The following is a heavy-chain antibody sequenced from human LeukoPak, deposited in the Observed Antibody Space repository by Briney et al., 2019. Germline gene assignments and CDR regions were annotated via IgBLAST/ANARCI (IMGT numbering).Heavy chain of an antibody. V-gene: IGHV4-39*01. CDR1: GGSISSSTEY. J-gene: IGHJ4*02. CDR3: ARSSIVRGFDN. Sequence: SETLSLTCTASGGSISSSTEYWAWIRQPPGKGLEWIVTMYYSGDTYHNPSLKSRVTMSVDTSKNQVSLMLSSVTAADTAVYYCARSSIVRGFDNWGPGTLVTVSS. D-gene: IGHD1-26*01. CDR2: MYYSGDT.